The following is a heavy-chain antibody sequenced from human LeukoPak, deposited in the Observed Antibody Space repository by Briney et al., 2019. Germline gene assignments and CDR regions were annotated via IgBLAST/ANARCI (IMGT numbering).Heavy chain of an antibody. Sequence: SETLSLTCTVSGGSISSYYWSWIRQPPGNGLEWIGYIYYSGSTNYNPSLKSRVTISVDTSKNQFSLKLSSVTAADTAVYYCARHEATGYYYYGMDVWGQGTTVTVSS. CDR1: GGSISSYY. J-gene: IGHJ6*02. CDR2: IYYSGST. V-gene: IGHV4-59*08. CDR3: ARHEATGYYYYGMDV.